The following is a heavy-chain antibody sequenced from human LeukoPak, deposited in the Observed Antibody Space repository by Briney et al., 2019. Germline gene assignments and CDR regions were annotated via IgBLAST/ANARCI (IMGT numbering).Heavy chain of an antibody. CDR3: TKDGSWSCTD. CDR1: GFTFSRNA. D-gene: IGHD2-8*02. CDR2: IAHHGSNK. Sequence: GGSLRLSCAASGFTFSRNAIHWVRQGPGKGLEWGSYIAHHGSNKYYADSVKGRFTISRDNSKRTLYLQMNSLRADDTSVYYCTKDGSWSCTDWGQGTLVTVSS. V-gene: IGHV3-30*02. J-gene: IGHJ4*02.